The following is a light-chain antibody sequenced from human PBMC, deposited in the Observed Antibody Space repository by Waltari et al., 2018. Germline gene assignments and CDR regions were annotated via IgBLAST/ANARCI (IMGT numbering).Light chain of an antibody. J-gene: IGKJ3*01. Sequence: DIVMTQSPDSLAVSLGARATINCKSSQSVLYSSNNKNYLAGYQQKPGQPPKLLIYWASTRASGVPDRFSGSGSGTDFTLTISSLQAEDVAVYYCQQYYSTPLTFGPGTKVDIK. CDR1: QSVLYSSNNKNY. V-gene: IGKV4-1*01. CDR2: WAS. CDR3: QQYYSTPLT.